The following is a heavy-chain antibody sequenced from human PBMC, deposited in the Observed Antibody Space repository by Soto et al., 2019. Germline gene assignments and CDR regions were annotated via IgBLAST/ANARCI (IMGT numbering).Heavy chain of an antibody. Sequence: GGSLRLSCAASGFTFSSYGMHWVRQAPGKGLEWVAVISYDGSNKYYVDSVKGRFTISRDNSKNTLYLQMNSLRAEDTAVYYCAKVGISLELLFWFDPWGQGTLVTVSS. D-gene: IGHD2-2*01. CDR1: GFTFSSYG. J-gene: IGHJ5*02. V-gene: IGHV3-30*18. CDR3: AKVGISLELLFWFDP. CDR2: ISYDGSNK.